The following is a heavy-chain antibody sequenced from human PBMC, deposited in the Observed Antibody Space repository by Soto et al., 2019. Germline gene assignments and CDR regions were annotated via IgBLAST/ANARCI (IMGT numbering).Heavy chain of an antibody. J-gene: IGHJ5*02. D-gene: IGHD2-15*01. CDR2: IKSKSDGVTT. V-gene: IGHV3-15*01. CDR3: TTDLWRIAVVVGSTGYFNP. Sequence: PGGSLRLSCAASGFRFSDYSMNWVRQAPGKGLDWVGRIKSKSDGVTTEYAAPVRGRFTISRDDSKNTLYLQMNSLKTEDTAVYYCTTDLWRIAVVVGSTGYFNPWGQGTPVTVSS. CDR1: GFRFSDYS.